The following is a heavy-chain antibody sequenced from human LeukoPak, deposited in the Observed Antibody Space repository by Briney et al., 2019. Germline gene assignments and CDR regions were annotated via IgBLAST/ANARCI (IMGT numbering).Heavy chain of an antibody. V-gene: IGHV3-30*18. CDR1: GFTFSSYG. CDR2: ISYDGSNK. J-gene: IGHJ6*02. Sequence: GRSLRLSCAASGFTFSSYGMHWVRQAPGKGLEWVAVISYDGSNKYYADSVKGRFTISRDNSKNTLYLQMNSLRAEDTAVYYCAKDFVGYCSSTSCYYGMDVWGQGTTVTVSS. D-gene: IGHD2-2*01. CDR3: AKDFVGYCSSTSCYYGMDV.